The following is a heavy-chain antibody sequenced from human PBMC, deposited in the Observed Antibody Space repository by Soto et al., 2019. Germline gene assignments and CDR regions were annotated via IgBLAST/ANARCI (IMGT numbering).Heavy chain of an antibody. Sequence: QVQMVQSGAEVKKPGASVKVSCKASGYTFTNYGISWVRQAPGQGLEWLGWISTYTGNTDYAQKLQGRLTMTTDTSTPPAYMELRSLSSDDTDVYYCARDYYGSGAQDHYGMDVWGQGTTVTVSS. CDR3: ARDYYGSGAQDHYGMDV. V-gene: IGHV1-18*01. CDR1: GYTFTNYG. D-gene: IGHD3-10*01. J-gene: IGHJ6*02. CDR2: ISTYTGNT.